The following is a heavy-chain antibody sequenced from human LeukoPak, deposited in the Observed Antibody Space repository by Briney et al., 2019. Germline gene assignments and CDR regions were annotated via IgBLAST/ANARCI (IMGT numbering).Heavy chain of an antibody. Sequence: SETLSLTCTVSGGSISSYYWSWLRQPPGKGLEWIGYIYYSGSNNYNPSLKSRVTISVDTSKNQFSLKLSSVTAADTAVYYCARSVEGYCRGGSCYSYSYYMDVWGQGSLVTVSS. CDR3: ARSVEGYCRGGSCYSYSYYMDV. V-gene: IGHV4-59*01. D-gene: IGHD2-15*01. CDR1: GGSISSYY. J-gene: IGHJ6*03. CDR2: IYYSGSN.